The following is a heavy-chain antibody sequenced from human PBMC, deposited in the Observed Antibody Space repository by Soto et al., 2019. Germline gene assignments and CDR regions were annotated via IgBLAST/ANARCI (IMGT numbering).Heavy chain of an antibody. Sequence: EVQLVESGGGLVKPGGSLRLSCAVSGFTFDKVWMNWVRQAPGKGLEWDGRIKSKTDGGTTDYAAPVKGRFTISRDDSKNMLYLQMNSLKTAEAGMYFCTTGWDDLLYWGQGTLVTVSS. CDR1: GFTFDKVW. CDR3: TTGWDDLLY. D-gene: IGHD1-26*01. J-gene: IGHJ4*02. V-gene: IGHV3-15*07. CDR2: IKSKTDGGTT.